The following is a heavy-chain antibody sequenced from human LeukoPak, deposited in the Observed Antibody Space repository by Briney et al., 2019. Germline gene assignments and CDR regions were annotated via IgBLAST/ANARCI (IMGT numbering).Heavy chain of an antibody. J-gene: IGHJ4*02. CDR1: GFTFSTYW. V-gene: IGHV3-7*03. CDR2: LNQDGSEK. CDR3: ARAVTSTEGY. Sequence: GGSLRLSCAASGFTFSTYWMTWVRQAPGRGLEWVASLNQDGSEKYYVDSVKGRFTISRDNAQKSLYLEMKSLSAKDTAVYYCARAVTSTEGYWGQGTLVTVSS.